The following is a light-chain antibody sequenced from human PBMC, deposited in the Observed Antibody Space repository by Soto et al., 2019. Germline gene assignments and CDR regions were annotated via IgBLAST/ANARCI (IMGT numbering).Light chain of an antibody. Sequence: IPMTQSPSSLSASVGDRVPITCWASQGISSFFVWYQQKPGKAPTLLIYAASTLQSGVPTRFSGSGSETDFTLTISSLQPEDFATYYCQQLNRFPLTFGGGTKV. CDR2: AAS. V-gene: IGKV1-9*01. CDR1: QGISSF. J-gene: IGKJ4*01. CDR3: QQLNRFPLT.